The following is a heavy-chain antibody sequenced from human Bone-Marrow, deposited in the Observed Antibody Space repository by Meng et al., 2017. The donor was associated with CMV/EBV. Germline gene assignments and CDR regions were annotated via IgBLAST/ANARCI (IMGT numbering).Heavy chain of an antibody. Sequence: GGSLRLSCAASGFTFSSYAMHWVRQAPGKGLEWVAVISYDGSNKYYADSVKGRFTISRDNSKNTLYLQMNSLRAEDTAVYYCARDTSGGPYYYGMDVWGQGNTVTVSS. CDR1: GFTFSSYA. V-gene: IGHV3-30-3*01. CDR2: ISYDGSNK. J-gene: IGHJ6*02. CDR3: ARDTSGGPYYYGMDV. D-gene: IGHD3-16*01.